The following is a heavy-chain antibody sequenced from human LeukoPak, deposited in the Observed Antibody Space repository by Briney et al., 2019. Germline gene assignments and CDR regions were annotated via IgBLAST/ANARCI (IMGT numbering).Heavy chain of an antibody. J-gene: IGHJ4*02. Sequence: KPWETLSLTCTVSGGSISSSSYYWGWIRQPPGRGLEWIGSIYYSGSTYYNPSLKSRVTISVDTSKNQFSLKLSSVAAADTAAYYCARQQQLLDYWGQGTPVTVSS. CDR1: GGSISSSSYY. CDR3: ARQQQLLDY. V-gene: IGHV4-39*01. D-gene: IGHD6-13*01. CDR2: IYYSGST.